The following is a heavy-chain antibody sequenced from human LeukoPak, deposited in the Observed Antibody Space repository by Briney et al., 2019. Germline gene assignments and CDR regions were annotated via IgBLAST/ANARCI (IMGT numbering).Heavy chain of an antibody. V-gene: IGHV1-69*05. CDR1: GGTFGSYA. J-gene: IGHJ5*02. CDR2: IIPLSGTA. CDR3: ASHGSPKLIATSGHPPLGWFDP. D-gene: IGHD6-13*01. Sequence: GASVKVSCKASGGTFGSYAISWVRQAPGQGLDWMGGIIPLSGTAKYAQKFQGRVTLTTDESTNTAYMELSSLRSDDTAVYYCASHGSPKLIATSGHPPLGWFDPWGQGTLVTVSS.